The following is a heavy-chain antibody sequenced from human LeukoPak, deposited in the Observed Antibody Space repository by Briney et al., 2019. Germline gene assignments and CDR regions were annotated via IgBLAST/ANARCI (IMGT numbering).Heavy chain of an antibody. D-gene: IGHD3-3*01. CDR1: GGSISSYY. Sequence: SETLSLTCTVSGGSISSYYWSWIRQPPGKGLEWIGYIYYSGSTNYNPSLKSRVTISVDTSKNQFSLKLSSVTAADTAVYYCAGQATPYDFWSGYSSYNWFDPWGQGTLVTVSS. V-gene: IGHV4-59*08. CDR3: AGQATPYDFWSGYSSYNWFDP. CDR2: IYYSGST. J-gene: IGHJ5*02.